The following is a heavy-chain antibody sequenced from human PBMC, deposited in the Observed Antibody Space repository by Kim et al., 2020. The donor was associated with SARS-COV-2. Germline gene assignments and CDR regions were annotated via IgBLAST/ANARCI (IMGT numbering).Heavy chain of an antibody. Sequence: ADAGSGRFTTSRGSSKNTLYLQMNSLRGEDTAVYYCAKGGWADYWGQGALVTVSS. J-gene: IGHJ4*02. CDR3: AKGGWADY. D-gene: IGHD6-19*01. V-gene: IGHV3-23*01.